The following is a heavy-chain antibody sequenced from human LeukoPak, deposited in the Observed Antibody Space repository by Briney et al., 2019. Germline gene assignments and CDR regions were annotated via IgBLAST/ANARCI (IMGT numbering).Heavy chain of an antibody. CDR2: INSNSGGT. V-gene: IGHV1-2*02. CDR1: GYTFTGYY. D-gene: IGHD4-17*01. CDR3: ARDRGDYGVNDAFDI. J-gene: IGHJ3*02. Sequence: ASLKVSCKASGYTFTGYYMHWVRQAPGEGLEWMGWINSNSGGTNYAQKFQGRVTMTRDTSISTAYMELSRLRSDDTAVYYCARDRGDYGVNDAFDIWGQGTRVTVSS.